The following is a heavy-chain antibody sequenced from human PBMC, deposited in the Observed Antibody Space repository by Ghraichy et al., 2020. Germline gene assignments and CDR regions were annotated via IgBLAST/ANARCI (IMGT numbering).Heavy chain of an antibody. Sequence: SETLSLTCSVSGGSVRGEGYYWNWIRQPPGKGLEWIGSMYNSGTTNYNPSLKSRVTISVDTSKNQFSLKLTSVTAADTAVYFCARWFDPWGQGTLVTVSS. CDR2: MYNSGTT. CDR1: GGSVRGEGYY. J-gene: IGHJ5*02. CDR3: ARWFDP. V-gene: IGHV4-61*08.